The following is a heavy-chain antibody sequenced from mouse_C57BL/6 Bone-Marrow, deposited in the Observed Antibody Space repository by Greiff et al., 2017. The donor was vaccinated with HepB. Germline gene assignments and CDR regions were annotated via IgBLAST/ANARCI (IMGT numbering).Heavy chain of an antibody. CDR1: GFSFNTYA. Sequence: EVKLVESGGGLVQPKGSLKLSCAASGFSFNTYAMNWVRQAPGKGLEWVARIRSKSNNYATYYADSVKDRFTISRDDSESMLYLQMNNLKTEDTAMYYCVRHHGSSFAWFAYWGQGTLVTVSA. V-gene: IGHV10-1*01. J-gene: IGHJ3*01. D-gene: IGHD1-1*01. CDR3: VRHHGSSFAWFAY. CDR2: IRSKSNNYAT.